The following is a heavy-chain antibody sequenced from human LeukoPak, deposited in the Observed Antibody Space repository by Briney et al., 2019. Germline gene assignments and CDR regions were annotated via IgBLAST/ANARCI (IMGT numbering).Heavy chain of an antibody. D-gene: IGHD2-15*01. J-gene: IGHJ4*02. Sequence: GGSLRLSCAASGFTFSSYGMHWVRQAPGKGLEWVAVIWYDGSNKYYADSVKGRFTISRDNSKNTLYLQVNSLRAEDTAVYYCARPYCSGGSCAIDYWGQGTLVTVSS. CDR3: ARPYCSGGSCAIDY. V-gene: IGHV3-33*01. CDR2: IWYDGSNK. CDR1: GFTFSSYG.